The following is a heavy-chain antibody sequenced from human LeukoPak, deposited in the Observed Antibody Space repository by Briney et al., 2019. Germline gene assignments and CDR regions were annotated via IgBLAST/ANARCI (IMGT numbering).Heavy chain of an antibody. CDR3: AKKVYAASLDY. J-gene: IGHJ4*02. CDR2: INHSGST. CDR1: GGSFSGYY. Sequence: SETLSLTCAVYGGSFSGYYWSWIRQPPGKGLEWIGEINHSGSTNYNPSLKSRVTISVDTSKNQFSLKLSSVTAADTAVYYCAKKVYAASLDYWGQGTLVTVSS. D-gene: IGHD2-8*01. V-gene: IGHV4-34*01.